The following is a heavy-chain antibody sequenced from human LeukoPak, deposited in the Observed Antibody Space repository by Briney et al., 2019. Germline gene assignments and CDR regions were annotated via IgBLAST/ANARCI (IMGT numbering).Heavy chain of an antibody. J-gene: IGHJ3*02. CDR1: GYSISSGYY. D-gene: IGHD3-3*01. V-gene: IGHV4-38-2*02. CDR2: IYHSGST. CDR3: ARDIGGSAFDI. Sequence: NPSETLSLTCTVSGYSISSGYYWGWIRQPPGKGLEWIGSIYHSGSTYYNPSLKSRVTISVDTSKNQFSLKLSSVTAADTAVYYCARDIGGSAFDIWGQGTMVTVSS.